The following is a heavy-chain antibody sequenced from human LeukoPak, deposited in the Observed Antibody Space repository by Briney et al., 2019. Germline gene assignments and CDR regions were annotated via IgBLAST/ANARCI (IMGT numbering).Heavy chain of an antibody. D-gene: IGHD1-26*01. J-gene: IGHJ4*02. V-gene: IGHV3-21*01. CDR2: ISSSSSYI. CDR1: GFTFSSYS. Sequence: GGSLRLSCAAFGFTFSSYSMNWVRQAPGKGLEWVSSISSSSSYIYYADSVKGRFTISRDNAKNSLYLQMNSLRAEDTAVYYCARAGEQMELDYWGQGTLVTVSS. CDR3: ARAGEQMELDY.